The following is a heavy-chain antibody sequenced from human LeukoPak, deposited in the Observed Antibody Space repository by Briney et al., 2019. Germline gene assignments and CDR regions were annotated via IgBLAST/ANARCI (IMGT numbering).Heavy chain of an antibody. D-gene: IGHD2-21*01. J-gene: IGHJ4*02. CDR2: IYYSGST. CDR3: ARVPAAYPYCGGDCYSTYFDY. V-gene: IGHV4-30-4*08. Sequence: PSQTLSLTCTVSGGSISSGDYYWSWIRQPPGKGLEWIGYIYYSGSTYYNPSLKSRVTISADTSKNQFSLKLSSVTAADTAVYYCARVPAAYPYCGGDCYSTYFDYWGQGTLVTVSS. CDR1: GGSISSGDYY.